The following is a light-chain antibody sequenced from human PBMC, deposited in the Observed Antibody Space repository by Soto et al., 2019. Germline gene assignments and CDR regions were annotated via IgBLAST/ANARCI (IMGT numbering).Light chain of an antibody. CDR3: QQRSNWPRT. J-gene: IGKJ1*01. Sequence: EIVMTPSPATLSVSPVERATLSCRASQSVSSYLAWYQQTPGQAPRLLIYDASNRATGIPARFSGSGSGTDFTLTISSLEPEDFAVYYCQQRSNWPRTFGQGTKVDIK. CDR2: DAS. CDR1: QSVSSY. V-gene: IGKV3-11*01.